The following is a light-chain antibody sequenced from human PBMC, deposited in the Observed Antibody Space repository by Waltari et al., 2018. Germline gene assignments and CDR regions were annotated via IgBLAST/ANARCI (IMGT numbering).Light chain of an antibody. CDR1: SSNIGSNT. Sequence: QSVLTQPPSASGTPGQRVTISCSGSSSNIGSNTVNWYHQLPGMAPKLITYSNNQRPAGVPDRFPGSKAGTSASLAISGLQSDDEADYYCAAWDVSLKGVFGGGTKVTVL. J-gene: IGLJ2*01. V-gene: IGLV1-44*01. CDR3: AAWDVSLKGV. CDR2: SNN.